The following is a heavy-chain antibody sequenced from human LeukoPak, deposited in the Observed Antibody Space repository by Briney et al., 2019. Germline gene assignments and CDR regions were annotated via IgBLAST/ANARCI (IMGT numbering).Heavy chain of an antibody. Sequence: GGSLRLSCAASGFTFSSYVVNWVRQAPGKGLEWVSSISSNGDNTYYADSVKGRFTISRDNSKNTLYLQMNSLRAEDTALYYCAKVKGAIEYSSSGFDYWGQGTLVTVSS. J-gene: IGHJ4*02. CDR3: AKVKGAIEYSSSGFDY. V-gene: IGHV3-23*01. CDR1: GFTFSSYV. CDR2: ISSNGDNT. D-gene: IGHD6-6*01.